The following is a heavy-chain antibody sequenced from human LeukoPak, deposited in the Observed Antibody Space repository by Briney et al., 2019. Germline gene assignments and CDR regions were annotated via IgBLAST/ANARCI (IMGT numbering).Heavy chain of an antibody. J-gene: IGHJ4*02. V-gene: IGHV3-43*02. CDR1: GFTFDGYA. CDR2: ISGDGGST. Sequence: PGGSLRLSCAASGFTFDGYAMHWVRQAPGKGLEWVSLISGDGGSTYYADSVKGRFTISRDNSKNSLYLQMNSLRTEDTALYYCAKVNPGGYNYKGHYFDYWGQGTLVTVSS. D-gene: IGHD5-24*01. CDR3: AKVNPGGYNYKGHYFDY.